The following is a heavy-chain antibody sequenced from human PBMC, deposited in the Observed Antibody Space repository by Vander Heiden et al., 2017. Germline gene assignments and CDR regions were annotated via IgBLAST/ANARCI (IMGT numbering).Heavy chain of an antibody. CDR2: IRGSGGST. CDR3: ATHYYDSSGYLYYFDY. V-gene: IGHV3-23*01. J-gene: IGHJ4*02. Sequence: EAQPLASGGRLVQPGGSLRLPCPASGIPFPRYAMSWVRQAPGKGLEWVSAIRGSGGSTYYADSVKGRFTISRDNSKNTLYLQMNSLRAEDTAVYYCATHYYDSSGYLYYFDYWGQGTLVTVSS. CDR1: GIPFPRYA. D-gene: IGHD3-22*01.